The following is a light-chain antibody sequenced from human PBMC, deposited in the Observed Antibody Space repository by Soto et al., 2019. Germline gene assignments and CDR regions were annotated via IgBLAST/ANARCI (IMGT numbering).Light chain of an antibody. V-gene: IGKV1-5*03. CDR2: KAS. J-gene: IGKJ1*01. Sequence: IQMTQSPSTLSASVGDRVTITCRASQSISIWLAWYQQKPGKAPKLLIYKASSLESEVPSRFSGSGSGTEFTLTINSLQPYDSATYYCQQYNSDSTFGQGTKVEI. CDR3: QQYNSDST. CDR1: QSISIW.